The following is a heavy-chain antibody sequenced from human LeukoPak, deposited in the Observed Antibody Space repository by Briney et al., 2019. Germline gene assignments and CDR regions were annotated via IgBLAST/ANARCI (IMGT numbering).Heavy chain of an antibody. CDR3: ARAPSFYAQFDY. CDR1: GGSISSYY. CDR2: IYHSGST. D-gene: IGHD3-16*01. J-gene: IGHJ4*02. Sequence: PSETLSLTCTDSGGSISSYYWSWIRQPPGKGLEWIGYIYHSGSTYYNPSLKSRVTISVDRSKNQFSLKLSSVTAADTAVYYCARAPSFYAQFDYWGQGTLVTVSS. V-gene: IGHV4-59*12.